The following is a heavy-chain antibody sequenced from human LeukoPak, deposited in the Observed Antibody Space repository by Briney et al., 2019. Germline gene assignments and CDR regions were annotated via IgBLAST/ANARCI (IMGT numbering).Heavy chain of an antibody. D-gene: IGHD3-3*01. CDR2: IYYSGST. CDR3: ARRWSGYYKRGNFDY. Sequence: SETLSLTCTVSGGPISSSSYHWGWIRQPPGKGLEWIGSIYYSGSTYYNPSLKSRVTISVDTSKNQFSLKLSSVTAADTAVYYCARRWSGYYKRGNFDYWGQGTLVTVSS. CDR1: GGPISSSSYH. V-gene: IGHV4-39*01. J-gene: IGHJ4*02.